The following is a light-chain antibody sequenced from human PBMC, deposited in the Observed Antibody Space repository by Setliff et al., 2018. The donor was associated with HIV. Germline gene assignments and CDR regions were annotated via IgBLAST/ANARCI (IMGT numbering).Light chain of an antibody. V-gene: IGLV2-14*03. CDR2: DVS. J-gene: IGLJ1*01. CDR1: SSDVGGYNY. CDR3: SSYTGSGTDV. Sequence: QSVLTQPASVSASPGQSITISCTGSSSDVGGYNYVSWYQQHPGKAPKLMIYDVSNRPSGVSNRFSASKSGSTASLTISGLQAEDETDYYCSSYTGSGTDVFGTGTKVTV.